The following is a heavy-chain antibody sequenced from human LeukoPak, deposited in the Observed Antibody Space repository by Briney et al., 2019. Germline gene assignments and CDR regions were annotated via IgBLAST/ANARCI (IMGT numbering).Heavy chain of an antibody. CDR3: AKVEGASKASVY. CDR1: GFTFSDYY. V-gene: IGHV3-23*01. Sequence: GGSLRLSCAVSGFTFSDYYIDWVRQAPGKGLEWVSSISGSGGSTYYADSVKGRFTISRDNSKNTLYLQMYSLRAEGTVVYYCAKVEGASKASVYWGQGALVTVSS. D-gene: IGHD1-1*01. J-gene: IGHJ4*02. CDR2: ISGSGGST.